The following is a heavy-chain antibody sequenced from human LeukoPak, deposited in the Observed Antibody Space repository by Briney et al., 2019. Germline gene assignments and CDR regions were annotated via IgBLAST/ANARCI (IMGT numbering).Heavy chain of an antibody. Sequence: GGSLRLSCAASGFTFSSYEMNWVRQAPGKGLEGVSYISSRGSTIYYADSVKGRFTISRDNAKNSLYLQMNSLRAEDSAVYYCAELGITMIGSVCGKGPTVPISS. D-gene: IGHD3-10*02. V-gene: IGHV3-48*03. CDR3: AELGITMIGSV. J-gene: IGHJ6*04. CDR2: ISSRGSTI. CDR1: GFTFSSYE.